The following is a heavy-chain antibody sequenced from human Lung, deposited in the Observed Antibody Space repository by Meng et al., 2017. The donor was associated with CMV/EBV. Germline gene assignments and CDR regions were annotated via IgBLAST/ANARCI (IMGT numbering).Heavy chain of an antibody. CDR3: AKSSDNGWSS. CDR2: VNPISDDT. CDR1: GYSFSGFY. V-gene: IGHV1-2*06. Sequence: VQRVQSGAEVKRPGASVQISCQASGYSFSGFYLNWARQAPGHGLEWLGRVNPISDDTHLAQKFEGRITVTRGATINTAFMELTRLRPDDTAVYYCAKSSDNGWSSWGPGTLVTVSS. J-gene: IGHJ4*01. D-gene: IGHD6-19*01.